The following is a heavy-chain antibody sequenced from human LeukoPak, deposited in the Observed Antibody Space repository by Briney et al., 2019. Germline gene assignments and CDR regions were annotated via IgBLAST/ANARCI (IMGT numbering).Heavy chain of an antibody. D-gene: IGHD3-9*01. CDR1: GFTFSSYS. CDR2: ISSSSSYI. Sequence: PGGSLRLSCAASGFTFSSYSMNWVRQAPGKGLEWVSSISSSSSYIYYADSVKGRFTISRDNAKNSLYLQMNSLRAEDTAVYYCARDWVDITYYGMDVWGQGTTVTVSS. V-gene: IGHV3-21*04. CDR3: ARDWVDITYYGMDV. J-gene: IGHJ6*02.